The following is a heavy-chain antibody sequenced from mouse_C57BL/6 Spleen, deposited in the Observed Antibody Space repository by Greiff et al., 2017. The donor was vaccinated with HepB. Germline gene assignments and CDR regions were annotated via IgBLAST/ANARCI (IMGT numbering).Heavy chain of an antibody. Sequence: DVMLVESGGGLVKPGGSLKLSCAASGFTFSDYGMHWVRQAPEKGLEWVAYISSGSSTIYYADTVKGRFTISRDNAKSTLFLQMTSLRSEDTAMYYCARSYYGSVRRYFDVWGTGTTVTVSS. CDR2: ISSGSSTI. V-gene: IGHV5-17*01. D-gene: IGHD1-1*01. J-gene: IGHJ1*03. CDR1: GFTFSDYG. CDR3: ARSYYGSVRRYFDV.